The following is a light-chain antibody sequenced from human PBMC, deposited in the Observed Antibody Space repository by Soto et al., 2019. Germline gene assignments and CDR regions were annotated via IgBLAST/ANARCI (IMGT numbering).Light chain of an antibody. CDR2: EAS. Sequence: DIQMTQSPSTLSASVGDRVTITFRASQRISSWLAWYQQKPGKAPKLLIYEASILQSGVPSRFSGSGSGTEFTLTISGLQADDFATYYCQHFLTYPLTFGGGTKVDI. CDR1: QRISSW. CDR3: QHFLTYPLT. V-gene: IGKV1-5*03. J-gene: IGKJ4*01.